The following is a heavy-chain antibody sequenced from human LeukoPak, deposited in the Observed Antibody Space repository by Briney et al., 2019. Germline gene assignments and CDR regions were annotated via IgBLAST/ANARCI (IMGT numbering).Heavy chain of an antibody. V-gene: IGHV4-59*12. J-gene: IGHJ3*02. CDR3: ASHITSVRLNAFDI. Sequence: SETLSLTCTVSGGSISSYYWSWIRQPPGKGLEWIGTIYYSGSTYYNPSLKSRVTISVDKSKNQFSLKLSSVTAADTAVYYCASHITSVRLNAFDIWGQGTMVTVSS. CDR1: GGSISSYY. CDR2: IYYSGST. D-gene: IGHD6-25*01.